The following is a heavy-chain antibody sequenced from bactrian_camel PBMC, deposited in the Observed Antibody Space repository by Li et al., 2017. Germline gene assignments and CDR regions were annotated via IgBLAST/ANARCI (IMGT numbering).Heavy chain of an antibody. CDR1: GLRIRNAYC. Sequence: HVQLVESGGGSVQAGGSLKLTCTASGLRIRNAYCLAWFRQAPGKEREGVAAIDSDGIASYADPVKGRFTISKDNANNTVNLMMNSLKPEDTAMYYCAAVQPRFFVSNCLRDLDFNYWGQGTQVTV. CDR3: AAVQPRFFVSNCLRDLDFNY. CDR2: IDSDGIA. J-gene: IGHJ6*01. V-gene: IGHV3S53*01. D-gene: IGHD5*01.